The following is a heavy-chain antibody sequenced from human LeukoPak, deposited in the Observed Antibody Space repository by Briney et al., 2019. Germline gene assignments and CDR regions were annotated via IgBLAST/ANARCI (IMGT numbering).Heavy chain of an antibody. D-gene: IGHD1-26*01. CDR2: ISSSSSYI. V-gene: IGHV3-21*01. J-gene: IGHJ4*02. CDR1: GFTFSSYS. Sequence: KSGGSLRLSCAASGFTFSSYSMNWVRQAPGKGLEWVSSISSSSSYIYYADSVKGRFTISRDNAKNSLYLQMNSLRAEDTAVYYCARRTSGTDFMGSDYWGQGTLVTVSS. CDR3: ARRTSGTDFMGSDY.